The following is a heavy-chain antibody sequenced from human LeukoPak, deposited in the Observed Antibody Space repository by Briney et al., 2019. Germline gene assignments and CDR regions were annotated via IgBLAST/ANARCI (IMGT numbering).Heavy chain of an antibody. CDR1: GYTFTGYY. J-gene: IGHJ4*02. V-gene: IGHV1-2*02. D-gene: IGHD3-10*01. CDR3: ERDRAHGVPAAY. Sequence: ASVKVSCKASGYTFTGYYMHWVRQAPGQGLEWMGWINPNSGGTNYAQKFQGRVTMTRDTSISTAYMELSRLRSDDTAVYYCERDRAHGVPAAYWGQGTLVTVSS. CDR2: INPNSGGT.